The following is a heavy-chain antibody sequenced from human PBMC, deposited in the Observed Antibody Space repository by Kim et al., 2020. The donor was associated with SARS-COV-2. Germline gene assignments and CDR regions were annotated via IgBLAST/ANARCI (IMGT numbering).Heavy chain of an antibody. CDR3: ARALGGGSSRKYYYDSSGYYPLFDN. D-gene: IGHD3-22*01. V-gene: IGHV1-2*06. CDR2: INPNSGGT. CDR1: GYTFTGYY. Sequence: ASVKVSCKASGYTFTGYYMHWVRQAPGQGLEWMGRINPNSGGTNYAQKFQGRVTMTRDTSISTAYMELSRLRSDDTAVYYCARALGGGSSRKYYYDSSGYYPLFDNWGQGTLVTVSS. J-gene: IGHJ4*02.